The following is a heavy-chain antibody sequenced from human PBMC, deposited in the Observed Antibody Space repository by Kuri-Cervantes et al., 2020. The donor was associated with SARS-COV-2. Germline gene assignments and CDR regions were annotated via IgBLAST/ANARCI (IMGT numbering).Heavy chain of an antibody. CDR3: AKDREVHDYGGSFDY. D-gene: IGHD4-17*01. CDR2: IYSGGSST. J-gene: IGHJ4*02. V-gene: IGHV3-23*03. Sequence: GESLKISCAASGFTFRGYAMSWVRQAPGKGLEWVSVIYSGGSSTYYADSVKGRFTISRDNSKNTLYLQMNSLRAEDTAVYYCAKDREVHDYGGSFDYWGQGTLVTVSS. CDR1: GFTFRGYA.